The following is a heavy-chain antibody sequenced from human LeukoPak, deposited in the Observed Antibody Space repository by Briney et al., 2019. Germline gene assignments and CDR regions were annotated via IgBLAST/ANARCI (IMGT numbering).Heavy chain of an antibody. D-gene: IGHD1-26*01. Sequence: GGSLRLFCAASGFTFSSYAMSGVRLAPGKGLEWVSAISGSGGSTYYGDCVKRLFPISRDSSKNTLYLQMNTQRAGDRAVYLCAKDRGELRPGIFDYWGQGTLVTVSS. V-gene: IGHV3-23*01. CDR1: GFTFSSYA. J-gene: IGHJ4*02. CDR3: AKDRGELRPGIFDY. CDR2: ISGSGGST.